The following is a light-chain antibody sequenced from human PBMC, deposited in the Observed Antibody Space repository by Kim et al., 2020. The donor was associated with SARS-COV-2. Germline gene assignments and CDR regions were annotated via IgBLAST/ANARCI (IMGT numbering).Light chain of an antibody. CDR1: SSDVGGYNY. Sequence: GQSIIISCTGSSSDVGGYNYVSWYQQHPAKANILMINGVSRRPSGVSNRFSGCKSGNAAFVTISGLQAEDEADYYGSSYTSSSTWVFGGGTKLTVL. CDR2: GVS. V-gene: IGLV2-14*03. J-gene: IGLJ3*02. CDR3: SSYTSSSTWV.